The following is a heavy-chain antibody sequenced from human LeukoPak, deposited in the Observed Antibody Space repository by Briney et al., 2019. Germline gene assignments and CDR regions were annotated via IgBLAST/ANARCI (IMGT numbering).Heavy chain of an antibody. J-gene: IGHJ6*02. Sequence: SQTLSLTCAISGDSVSSNSATWNWIRQSPPRGLEWLGRTYYRSQWYNDYAVSVKSRITINPDTSKNQFSLRLNSVTPEDTAVYYCARRGPAGSSSSGMDVWGQGTTVTVSS. CDR2: TYYRSQWYN. V-gene: IGHV6-1*01. CDR3: ARRGPAGSSSSGMDV. CDR1: GDSVSSNSAT. D-gene: IGHD6-6*01.